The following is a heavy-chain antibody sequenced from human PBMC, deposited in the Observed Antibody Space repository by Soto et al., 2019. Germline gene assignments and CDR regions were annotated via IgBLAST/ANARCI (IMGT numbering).Heavy chain of an antibody. D-gene: IGHD2-2*01. Sequence: QVQLVQSGAEVKKPGSSVKVSCKASGGTFSSYAISWVRQAPGQGLEWMGGIIPISETTNYAQKFQGRVTITADESKSTAYMELSRLRSEDTAVYYCARSQGSSTSLEIYYYYCYGMDVWGQGTTVTVSS. J-gene: IGHJ6*02. CDR1: GGTFSSYA. CDR3: ARSQGSSTSLEIYYYYCYGMDV. CDR2: IIPISETT. V-gene: IGHV1-69*01.